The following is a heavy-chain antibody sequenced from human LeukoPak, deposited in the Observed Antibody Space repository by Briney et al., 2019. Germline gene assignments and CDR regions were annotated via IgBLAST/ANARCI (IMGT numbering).Heavy chain of an antibody. D-gene: IGHD1-26*01. CDR2: IYYSGST. Sequence: KPSETLSLTCTVSGGSISSYYWSWIRQPPGKGLEWIGYIYYSGSTNYNPSLKSRVTISVDTSKNQFSLKLSSVTAADTAVYYCARDLISRWELPNDAFDIWGQGTMVSVSS. CDR3: ARDLISRWELPNDAFDI. V-gene: IGHV4-59*01. J-gene: IGHJ3*02. CDR1: GGSISSYY.